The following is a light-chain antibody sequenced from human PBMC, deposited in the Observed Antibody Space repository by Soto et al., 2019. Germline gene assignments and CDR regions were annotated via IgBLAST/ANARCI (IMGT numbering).Light chain of an antibody. CDR3: QQYRSHRT. Sequence: DIQMTQTPSTLSASVGDRVTINCRASQNVNDYLAWYQQKPGKSPKVLIYDASTLESGVPSRFSGSGSGTEFTLTLSGLQADDFATYYCQQYRSHRTFGQGTKVEVK. CDR1: QNVNDY. CDR2: DAS. J-gene: IGKJ1*01. V-gene: IGKV1-5*01.